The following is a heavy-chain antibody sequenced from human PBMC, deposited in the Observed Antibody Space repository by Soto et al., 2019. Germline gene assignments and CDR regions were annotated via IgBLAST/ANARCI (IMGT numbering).Heavy chain of an antibody. Sequence: GGSLRLSCTTSGFTFSDYWMTWVRQAPGKRLEWVANIKEDGSQMFYLDSVKGRFTVSRDNAKNSLYLQMNYPRAEDTAVYYCARGYCSSGTCPPLDFWGEGTLVTVSS. CDR3: ARGYCSSGTCPPLDF. J-gene: IGHJ4*02. CDR1: GFTFSDYW. D-gene: IGHD2-15*01. CDR2: IKEDGSQM. V-gene: IGHV3-7*03.